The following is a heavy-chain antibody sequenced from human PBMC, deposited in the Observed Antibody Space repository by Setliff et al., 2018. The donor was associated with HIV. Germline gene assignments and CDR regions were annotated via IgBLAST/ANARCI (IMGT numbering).Heavy chain of an antibody. CDR1: GFTFSSYA. CDR2: ISDSGRSI. J-gene: IGHJ4*02. Sequence: PGGSLRLSCAASGFTFSSYAMSWVRQSPGKGLEWVSGISDSGRSIHYTASVKGRFTISRDNSKNTLYLQMDSLRAEDTAVYYCAKQTNLGTVPDSWGQGTLVTVSS. CDR3: AKQTNLGTVPDS. D-gene: IGHD1-1*01. V-gene: IGHV3-23*01.